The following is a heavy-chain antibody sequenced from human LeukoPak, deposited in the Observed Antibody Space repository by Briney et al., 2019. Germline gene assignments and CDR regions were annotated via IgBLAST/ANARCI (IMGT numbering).Heavy chain of an antibody. CDR3: ARENSSGWYWNYYYGMDV. CDR1: GFTFSSYA. V-gene: IGHV3-30*04. D-gene: IGHD6-19*01. J-gene: IGHJ6*02. Sequence: GGSLRLACAASGFTFSSYATHWVRQAPGKGLEWVAVISYDGSNKYYADSVKGRFTISRDNSKNTLYLQMNSLRAEDTAVYYCARENSSGWYWNYYYGMDVWGQGTTVTVSS. CDR2: ISYDGSNK.